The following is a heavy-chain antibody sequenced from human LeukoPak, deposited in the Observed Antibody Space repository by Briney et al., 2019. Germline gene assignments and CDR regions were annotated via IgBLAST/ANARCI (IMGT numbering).Heavy chain of an antibody. J-gene: IGHJ4*02. D-gene: IGHD3-10*01. CDR1: GFTFSDYS. V-gene: IGHV3-21*01. Sequence: GGSLRLSCAASGFTFSDYSMNWVRQAPGKGLEWVSAIDPSSTYIYYADSVKGRFTISRDNAENSLYLQMNSLRAEDTAVYYCARDHATYGSGGRYWGQGTPVTVSS. CDR3: ARDHATYGSGGRY. CDR2: IDPSSTYI.